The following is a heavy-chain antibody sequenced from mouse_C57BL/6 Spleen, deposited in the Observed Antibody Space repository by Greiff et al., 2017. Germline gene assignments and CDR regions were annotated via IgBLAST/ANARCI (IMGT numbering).Heavy chain of an antibody. D-gene: IGHD5-1*01. J-gene: IGHJ4*01. CDR1: GYTFTSYW. CDR3: ASGGGVDEYSMDY. CDR2: IDPSDSYT. V-gene: IGHV1-69*01. Sequence: QVHLKQPGAELVMPGASVKLSCKASGYTFTSYWMHWVKQRPGQGLEWIGGIDPSDSYTTYNQKFKGKSTLTVDKSSSTAYMQLSSLTSEDSAVYYCASGGGVDEYSMDYWGQGTSVTVSS.